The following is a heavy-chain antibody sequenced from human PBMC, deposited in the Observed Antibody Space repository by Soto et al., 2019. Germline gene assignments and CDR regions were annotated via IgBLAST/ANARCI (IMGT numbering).Heavy chain of an antibody. CDR1: GYSFTSYW. CDR2: IDPSDSYT. J-gene: IGHJ6*02. Sequence: PGESLKISCKGSGYSFTSYWISWVRQMPGNGLEWMGRIDPSDSYTNYSPSFQGHVTISADKSISTAYLQWSSLKASDTAMYYCARRGGWYGSYYYYGMDVWGQGTTVTVSS. V-gene: IGHV5-10-1*01. D-gene: IGHD6-19*01. CDR3: ARRGGWYGSYYYYGMDV.